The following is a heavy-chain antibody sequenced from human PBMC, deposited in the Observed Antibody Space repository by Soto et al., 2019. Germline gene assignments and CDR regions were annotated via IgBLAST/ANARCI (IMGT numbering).Heavy chain of an antibody. V-gene: IGHV4-31*03. J-gene: IGHJ5*02. Sequence: SETLSLTCTVSGGSISSGGYYWSWIRQHPGKGLEWIGYIYYSGSTNYNPSLKSRFTISVDMSKNQFSLKLSFVTAEDTAFFYCARGYCSSTSCFAPGGQGTLVTVSS. CDR3: ARGYCSSTSCFAP. CDR1: GGSISSGGYY. CDR2: IYYSGST. D-gene: IGHD2-2*01.